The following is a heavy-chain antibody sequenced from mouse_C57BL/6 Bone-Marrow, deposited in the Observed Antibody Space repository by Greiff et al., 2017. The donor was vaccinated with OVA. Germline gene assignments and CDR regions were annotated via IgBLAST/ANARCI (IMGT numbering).Heavy chain of an antibody. CDR2: INPNNVGP. V-gene: IGHV1-22*01. CDR1: GYTFTDYN. CDR3: ASIYYGYDEEGYFDY. J-gene: IGHJ2*01. Sequence: VQLQQSGPELVKPGASVKMSCKASGYTFTDYNMHWVKQSHGKSLEWIGYINPNNVGPTYNQNFKGKATLTVNKSSSTAYMELRSLTSEDSAVYYCASIYYGYDEEGYFDYWGQGTTLTVSS. D-gene: IGHD2-2*01.